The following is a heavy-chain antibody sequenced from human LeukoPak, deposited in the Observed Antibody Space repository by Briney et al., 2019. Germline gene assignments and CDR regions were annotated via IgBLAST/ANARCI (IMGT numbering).Heavy chain of an antibody. CDR3: AHRAPQNYYDSSGVFFDI. CDR2: IYWDDDK. V-gene: IGHV2-5*02. Sequence: SGPTLVKPTQTLTLTCTFSGFSFTTSGVGVGWIRQAPGKALEWLALIYWDDDKRYSPSLKSRLTITKATSKNQVVLTMANLDPVDTATYSCAHRAPQNYYDSSGVFFDIWGQGTMVTVSS. CDR1: GFSFTTSGVG. D-gene: IGHD3-22*01. J-gene: IGHJ3*02.